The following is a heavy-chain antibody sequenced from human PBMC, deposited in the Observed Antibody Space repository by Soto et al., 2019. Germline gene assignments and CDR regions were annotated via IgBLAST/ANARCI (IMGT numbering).Heavy chain of an antibody. CDR2: ISAYNGNT. D-gene: IGHD5-12*01. Sequence: ASVKVSCKASGYTFTSYDINWVRQATGQGLEWMGWISAYNGNTNFAQKLQGRVSLTTDTSSTTAYMELRSLTSDDTAVYYCARDLVPGYTGFSDYWGQGTLVTVSS. J-gene: IGHJ4*02. V-gene: IGHV1-18*01. CDR1: GYTFTSYD. CDR3: ARDLVPGYTGFSDY.